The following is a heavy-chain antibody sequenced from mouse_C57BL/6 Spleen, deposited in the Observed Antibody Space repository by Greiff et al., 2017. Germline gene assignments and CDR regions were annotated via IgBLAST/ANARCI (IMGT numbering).Heavy chain of an antibody. V-gene: IGHV5-9-1*02. D-gene: IGHD2-5*01. J-gene: IGHJ3*01. CDR1: GFTFSSYA. CDR2: ISSGGDYI. Sequence: EVKLVESGEGLVKPGGSLKLSCAASGFTFSSYAMSWVRQTPEKRLEWVAYISSGGDYIYYADTVKGRFTISRDNARNTLYLQMSSLKTEDTAMYYCTREGYINYGAWFAYWGQGTLVTVSA. CDR3: TREGYINYGAWFAY.